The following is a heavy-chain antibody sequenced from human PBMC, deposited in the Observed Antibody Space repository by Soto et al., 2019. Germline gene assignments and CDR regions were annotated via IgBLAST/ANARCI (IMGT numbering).Heavy chain of an antibody. V-gene: IGHV1-58*01. J-gene: IGHJ4*02. D-gene: IGHD6-6*01. CDR2: IVVGSGNT. CDR3: AADGIAARPSDY. Sequence: SVKLSCKASGFTFTSSAVQWVRQARGQRLEWIGWIVVGSGNTNYAQKFQERVTITRDMSTSTAYMELSSLRSEDTAVYYCAADGIAARPSDYWGQGTLVIVS. CDR1: GFTFTSSA.